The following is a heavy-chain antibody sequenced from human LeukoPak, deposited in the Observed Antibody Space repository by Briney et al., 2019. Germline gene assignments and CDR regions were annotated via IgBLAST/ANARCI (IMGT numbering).Heavy chain of an antibody. Sequence: GGSLRLSCAASGFTFSSYEMNWVRQAPGKGLEWVSYISSSSSTIYYADSVKGRFTISRDNSKNTLYLQMNSLRAEDTAVYYCAREGFWSPALSGSIRRLSWFDPWGQGTLVTVSS. V-gene: IGHV3-48*01. CDR1: GFTFSSYE. J-gene: IGHJ5*02. D-gene: IGHD3-3*01. CDR2: ISSSSSTI. CDR3: AREGFWSPALSGSIRRLSWFDP.